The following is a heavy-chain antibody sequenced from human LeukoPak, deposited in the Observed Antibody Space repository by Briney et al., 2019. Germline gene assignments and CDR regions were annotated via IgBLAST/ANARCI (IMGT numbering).Heavy chain of an antibody. CDR1: GFTVSDNY. CDR2: MYSGGDT. CDR3: ARDAPQVPAAGVLAS. Sequence: GGSLRLSCAASGFTVSDNYMSWVRQAPGKGLEWVSVMYSGGDTYYADSVKGRFTFSRDISKNTLYLQMDGLRTEDTAMYYCARDAPQVPAAGVLASWGQGTLVTVSS. J-gene: IGHJ5*02. V-gene: IGHV3-53*01. D-gene: IGHD6-13*01.